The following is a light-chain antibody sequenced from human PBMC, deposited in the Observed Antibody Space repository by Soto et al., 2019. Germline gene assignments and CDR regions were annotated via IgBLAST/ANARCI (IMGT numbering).Light chain of an antibody. Sequence: SVLTQPPSVSGSPGQSVTISCTGTSSDVGSYNRVSWYQQPPGTAPKLMIYEVSNRPSGVPDRFSGSKSGNTASLTISGLQAEDEADYYCSSYASSSTLVFGGGTKVTVL. CDR3: SSYASSSTLV. V-gene: IGLV2-18*02. J-gene: IGLJ2*01. CDR1: SSDVGSYNR. CDR2: EVS.